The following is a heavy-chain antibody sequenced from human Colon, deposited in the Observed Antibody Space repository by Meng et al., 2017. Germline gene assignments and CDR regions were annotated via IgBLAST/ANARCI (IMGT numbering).Heavy chain of an antibody. CDR1: GGTFKNYA. V-gene: IGHV1-69*13. CDR3: ARDRRGYYLDS. CDR2: IIPVVGTT. J-gene: IGHJ4*02. D-gene: IGHD3-16*01. Sequence: QLHLVQSGAEVKKPGSSVKVSCNTSGGTFKNYAISWVRQAPGQGLERMGGIIPVVGTTNYARKFQGRVTFTADESSGTASMELHSLSFEDTAIYYCARDRRGYYLDSWGQGTLVTVSS.